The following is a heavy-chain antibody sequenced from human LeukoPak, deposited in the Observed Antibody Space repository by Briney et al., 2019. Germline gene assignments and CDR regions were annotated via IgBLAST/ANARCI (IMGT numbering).Heavy chain of an antibody. D-gene: IGHD2-15*01. CDR3: ASYCSGGSCYDDD. Sequence: SSVKVSCKASRGTFSSYAISCVRQAPGQRLEWMGRIIPILGIANYAQKFQGRVTITADKSTSTAYMELSSLRSEDTAVYYCASYCSGGSCYDDDWGQGTLVTVSS. J-gene: IGHJ4*02. V-gene: IGHV1-69*04. CDR1: RGTFSSYA. CDR2: IIPILGIA.